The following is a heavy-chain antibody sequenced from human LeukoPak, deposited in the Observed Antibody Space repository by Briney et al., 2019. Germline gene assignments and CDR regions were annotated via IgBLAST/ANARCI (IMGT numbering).Heavy chain of an antibody. CDR1: VGSISSGSYY. Sequence: SETLSLTCTVSVGSISSGSYYWSWIRQPAGKGLEWIGRIYTSGSTNYNPSLKSRVTISVDTSKNQFSLKLSSVTAADTAVYYCARADSSGYLNYGMDVWGQGTTVTVSS. CDR2: IYTSGST. D-gene: IGHD3-22*01. CDR3: ARADSSGYLNYGMDV. V-gene: IGHV4-61*02. J-gene: IGHJ6*02.